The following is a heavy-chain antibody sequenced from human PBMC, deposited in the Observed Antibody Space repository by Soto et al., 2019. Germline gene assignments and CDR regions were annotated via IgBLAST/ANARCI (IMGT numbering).Heavy chain of an antibody. CDR3: ARAEYSSGWYPFDY. J-gene: IGHJ4*02. D-gene: IGHD6-19*01. Sequence: SDTLSPTSIRSGCAIRNLEYHWTWIRQPPGKGLEWIGYISYSGSTHYSPSLKSRVTISVDTSKNQFSLNLRSVTAADTAVYYCARAEYSSGWYPFDYWGQG. V-gene: IGHV4-30-4*02. CDR2: ISYSGST. CDR1: GCAIRNLEYH.